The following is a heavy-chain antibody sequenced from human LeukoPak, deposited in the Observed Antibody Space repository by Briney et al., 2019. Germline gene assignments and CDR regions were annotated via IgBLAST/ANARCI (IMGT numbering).Heavy chain of an antibody. CDR2: IYYSGST. Sequence: PSETLSLTCTASGGSISSYYWSWIRQPPGKGLEWIGYIYYSGSTYYNPSLKSRVTISVDTSKNQFSLKLSSVTAADTAVYYCARDCSGGSCYSGGYYYYYGMDVWGQGTTVTVSS. V-gene: IGHV4-59*06. J-gene: IGHJ6*02. CDR3: ARDCSGGSCYSGGYYYYYGMDV. CDR1: GGSISSYY. D-gene: IGHD2-15*01.